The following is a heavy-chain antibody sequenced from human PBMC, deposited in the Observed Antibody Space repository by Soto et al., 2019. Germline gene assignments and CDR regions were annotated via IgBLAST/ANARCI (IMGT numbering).Heavy chain of an antibody. Sequence: GGSLRLSCAASGFTFSSYAMSWVRQAPGMGLEWVSAISGTGDNTYYADSVKGRFTISRDNAKNSLYLQMNSLRAEDTAVYYCARDSEQWLVRYYYMDVWGKGTTVTVSS. V-gene: IGHV3-21*01. CDR3: ARDSEQWLVRYYYMDV. D-gene: IGHD6-19*01. J-gene: IGHJ6*03. CDR2: ISGTGDNT. CDR1: GFTFSSYA.